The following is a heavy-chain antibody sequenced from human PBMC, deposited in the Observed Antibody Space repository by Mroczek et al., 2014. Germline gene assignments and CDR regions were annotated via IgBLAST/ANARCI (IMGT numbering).Heavy chain of an antibody. Sequence: QVQLQQSGPGLVKPSETLSLTCTVSGGSISSSSYYWGWIRQPPGKGLEWIGSIYYSGSTYYNPSLKSRVTISVDTSKNQFSLKLSSVTAADTAVYYCARQDLAAAGTEWFDPWGQGTLVTVSS. CDR1: GGSISSSSYY. J-gene: IGHJ5*02. V-gene: IGHV4-39*01. CDR3: ARQDLAAAGTEWFDP. CDR2: IYYSGST. D-gene: IGHD6-13*01.